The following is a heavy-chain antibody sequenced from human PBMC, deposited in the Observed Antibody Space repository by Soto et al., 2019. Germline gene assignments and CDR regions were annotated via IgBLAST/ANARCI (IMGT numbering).Heavy chain of an antibody. CDR3: AKDLTVSGFRNNYFYYNVDV. D-gene: IGHD3-22*01. Sequence: GGSLRLSCAASGFSFKNYAMSWVRQAPGKGLEWVSVMTASGGNTYYADSVKGRFTISRDNSKDTLYLQMSSLRAEDTAVYYCAKDLTVSGFRNNYFYYNVDVWGQGATVTVSS. V-gene: IGHV3-23*01. J-gene: IGHJ6*02. CDR1: GFSFKNYA. CDR2: MTASGGNT.